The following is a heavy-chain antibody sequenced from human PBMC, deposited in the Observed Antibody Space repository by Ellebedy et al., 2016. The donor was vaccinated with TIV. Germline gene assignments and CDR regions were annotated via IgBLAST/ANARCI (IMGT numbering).Heavy chain of an antibody. CDR1: GGSVSSGRYY. V-gene: IGHV4-61*01. Sequence: SETLSLTXTVSGGSVSSGRYYWSWIRQPPGKGLEWIGYIYYSGSTNYNPSLKSRVTISVDTSKNQFSLKLSSVTAADTAVYYCARGLGSNWFNPWGQGTLVTVSS. D-gene: IGHD3-10*01. CDR2: IYYSGST. CDR3: ARGLGSNWFNP. J-gene: IGHJ5*02.